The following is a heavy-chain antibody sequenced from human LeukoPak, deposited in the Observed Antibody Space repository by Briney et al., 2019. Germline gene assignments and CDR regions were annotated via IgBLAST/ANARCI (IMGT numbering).Heavy chain of an antibody. CDR2: INHSGST. CDR1: GGSFSGYY. D-gene: IGHD6-19*01. V-gene: IGHV4-34*01. Sequence: SETLSLTCAVYGGSFSGYYWSWIRQPPGKGLEWIGEINHSGSTNYNPSLKSRVTISVDTSKNQFSLKLSSVTAADTAVYYCARLRYSSGWYGGHNWFDPWGQGTLVTVSS. J-gene: IGHJ5*02. CDR3: ARLRYSSGWYGGHNWFDP.